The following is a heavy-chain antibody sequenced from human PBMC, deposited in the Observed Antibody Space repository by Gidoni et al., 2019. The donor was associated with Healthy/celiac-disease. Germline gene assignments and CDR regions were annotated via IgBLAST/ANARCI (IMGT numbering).Heavy chain of an antibody. D-gene: IGHD3-3*01. J-gene: IGHJ5*02. V-gene: IGHV3-30*18. CDR2: ISYDGSNK. CDR1: GFTFSSDG. Sequence: QVQLVESGGGVVQPGRSLRLSCAASGFTFSSDGMHWVRQAPGKGLEWVAVISYDGSNKYYADSVKGRFTISRDNSKNTLYLQMNSLRAEDTAVYYCAKPGVNYDFWSGSGGFDPWGQGTLVTVSS. CDR3: AKPGVNYDFWSGSGGFDP.